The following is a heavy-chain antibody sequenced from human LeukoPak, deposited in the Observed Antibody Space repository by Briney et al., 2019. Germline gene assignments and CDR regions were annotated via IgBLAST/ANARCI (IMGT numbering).Heavy chain of an antibody. CDR2: IYYSGTT. CDR3: ARRISSWKNWFDP. D-gene: IGHD6-13*01. J-gene: IGHJ5*02. CDR1: GSSNDSNS. V-gene: IGHV4-59*01. Sequence: SETLSLTCTVSGSSNDSNSWTWIRQPPGKGLEWIGYIYYSGTTNYNPSLKSRVTMSVDMSKNQFSLKLSSVTAADTAVYYCARRISSWKNWFDPWGQGTLVTVSS.